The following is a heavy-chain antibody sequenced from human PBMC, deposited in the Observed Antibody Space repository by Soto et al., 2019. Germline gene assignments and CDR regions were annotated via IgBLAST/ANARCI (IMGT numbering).Heavy chain of an antibody. CDR1: GGSITSANW. J-gene: IGHJ5*02. CDR2: ISHSGIT. V-gene: IGHV4-4*02. CDR3: ARVLRGWFDP. Sequence: SETLSLTCAVSGGSITSANWWTWVRQPPGGGLEWIGEISHSGITNYKASLKSRVTMSVDKTKNDVSLKLTSVTAADTAVYYCARVLRGWFDPWGQGTPVAVSS.